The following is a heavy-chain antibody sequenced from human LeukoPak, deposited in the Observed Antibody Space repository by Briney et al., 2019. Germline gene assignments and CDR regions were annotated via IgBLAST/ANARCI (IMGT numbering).Heavy chain of an antibody. CDR2: INWNGGST. CDR3: ASGYGGNPFDY. CDR1: GFTFDDYG. J-gene: IGHJ4*02. D-gene: IGHD4-23*01. Sequence: GGSLRLSCAASGFTFDDYGMSWVRQAPGKGLEWVSGINWNGGSTGYADSVRGRFTISRDNAKNSLYLQMNSLRAEDTALYYCASGYGGNPFDYWGQGTLVTVSS. V-gene: IGHV3-20*04.